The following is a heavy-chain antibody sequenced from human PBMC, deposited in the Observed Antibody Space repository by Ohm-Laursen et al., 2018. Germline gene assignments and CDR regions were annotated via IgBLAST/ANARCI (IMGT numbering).Heavy chain of an antibody. CDR1: GFTFSDYH. CDR2: VSSSGSNV. V-gene: IGHV3-11*01. CDR3: ARETSRAFDI. Sequence: SLRLSCTATGFTFSDYHMSWIRQAPGKGLEWVSKVSSSGSNVYYADSVKGQFTISRDNAKNSLYLQINSLRVEDPAVYYCARETSRAFDILGQGTMVTVSS. J-gene: IGHJ3*02.